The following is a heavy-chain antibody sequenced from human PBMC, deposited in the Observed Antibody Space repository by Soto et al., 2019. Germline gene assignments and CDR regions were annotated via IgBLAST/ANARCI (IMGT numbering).Heavy chain of an antibody. CDR2: INPSGTTT. CDR3: AKPQIARHYYYGMEV. CDR1: GYTFTSFY. Sequence: QVQLVQSGAEVKKPGASVKVSCKASGYTFTSFYMHWVRQAPGQGLEWMGIINPSGTTTDYAQKFQGRVTMTRDTTTSTYYMELRSLTSEDTAVYYCAKPQIARHYYYGMEVWGQWTAVTVSS. J-gene: IGHJ6*02. V-gene: IGHV1-46*01.